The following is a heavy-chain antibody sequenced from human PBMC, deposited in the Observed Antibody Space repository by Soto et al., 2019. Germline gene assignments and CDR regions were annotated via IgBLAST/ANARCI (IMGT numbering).Heavy chain of an antibody. D-gene: IGHD3-16*01. CDR1: GGSISSGGDY. J-gene: IGHJ6*02. V-gene: IGHV4-31*03. CDR3: ARFPRGTLQYYGMDV. CDR2: IYYSGST. Sequence: SETLSLTCTVSGGSISSGGDYWSWIRQHPGKGLEWIGYIYYSGSTYYNSSLKSRVTISIDTSKNQFSLKLSSVTAADTAVYYCARFPRGTLQYYGMDVWGQGTTVTVSS.